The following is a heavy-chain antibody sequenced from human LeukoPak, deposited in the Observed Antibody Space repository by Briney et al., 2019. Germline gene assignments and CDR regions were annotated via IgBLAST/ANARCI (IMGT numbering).Heavy chain of an antibody. J-gene: IGHJ4*02. Sequence: PGGSLRLSCAASGFTFSTYSMNWVRQAPGKGLEWVSAISGSGGSTYYADSVKGRFTISRDNSKNTLYLQMNSLRAEDTAVYYCAKIGYSSGWYTPPLFDYWGQGTLVTVSS. D-gene: IGHD6-19*01. CDR3: AKIGYSSGWYTPPLFDY. V-gene: IGHV3-23*01. CDR2: ISGSGGST. CDR1: GFTFSTYS.